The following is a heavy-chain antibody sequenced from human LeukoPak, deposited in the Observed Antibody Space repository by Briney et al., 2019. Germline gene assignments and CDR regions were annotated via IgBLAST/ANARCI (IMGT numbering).Heavy chain of an antibody. D-gene: IGHD2-8*02. CDR2: FDYNSGRI. J-gene: IGHJ6*02. Sequence: GGSLRLSCAVSGFTFVNYAIHWVRQAPGKGLEWVSGFDYNSGRIDYADSVKGRFTISRDNAKNTLYLQMNSLRAEDTAVYYCARDETGTGYYYYGMDVWGQGTTVTVSS. CDR3: ARDETGTGYYYYGMDV. V-gene: IGHV3-9*01. CDR1: GFTFVNYA.